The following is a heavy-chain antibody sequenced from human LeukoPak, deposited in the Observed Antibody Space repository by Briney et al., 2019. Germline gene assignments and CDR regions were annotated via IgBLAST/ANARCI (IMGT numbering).Heavy chain of an antibody. D-gene: IGHD2-21*01. CDR3: ARDYSGDDAFDI. Sequence: ASVKVSCKASGYTFTGYYMHWVRQAPGQGLEWMGRINPNSGGTNYAQKFQGRVTMTRDTSTSTAYMELSRLRSDDTAVYYCARDYSGDDAFDIWGQGTMVTVSS. V-gene: IGHV1-2*06. CDR1: GYTFTGYY. CDR2: INPNSGGT. J-gene: IGHJ3*02.